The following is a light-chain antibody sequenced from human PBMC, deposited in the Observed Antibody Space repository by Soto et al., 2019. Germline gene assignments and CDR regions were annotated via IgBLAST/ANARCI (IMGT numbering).Light chain of an antibody. CDR3: SSYAGRNTLR. CDR2: EVS. V-gene: IGLV2-8*01. CDR1: SSDVGGYNY. Sequence: QSALTQPPSASGSPGQSVTISCTGTSSDVGGYNYVSWYQQHPGKAPKLMIYEVSKRPSGVPDRFSGSKSGNTASLTVSGLQAEEEADYYCSSYAGRNTLRFGTGTKLTVL. J-gene: IGLJ1*01.